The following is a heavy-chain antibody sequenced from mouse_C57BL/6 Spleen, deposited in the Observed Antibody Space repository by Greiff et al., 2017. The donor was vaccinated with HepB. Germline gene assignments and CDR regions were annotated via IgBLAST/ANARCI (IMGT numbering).Heavy chain of an antibody. CDR1: GYTFTSYW. J-gene: IGHJ2*01. CDR3: ARRDYGSSYADY. CDR2: INPSNGGT. V-gene: IGHV1-53*01. Sequence: QVQLKQSGTELVKPGASVKLSCKASGYTFTSYWMHWVKQRPGQGLEWIGNINPSNGGTNYNEKFKSKATLTVDKSSSTAYMQLSSLTSEDSAVYYCARRDYGSSYADYWGQGTTLTVSS. D-gene: IGHD1-1*01.